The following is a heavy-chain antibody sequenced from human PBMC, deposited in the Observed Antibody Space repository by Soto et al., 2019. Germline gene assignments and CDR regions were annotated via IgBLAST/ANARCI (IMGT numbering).Heavy chain of an antibody. J-gene: IGHJ3*02. D-gene: IGHD3-22*01. Sequence: PXGSLRLACAASGFTFRSYHMNWVRQAPGNGLEWVSSISGSSDYIYYADSVKGRFTISRDNAKNSLYLQMNSLRAEDTAVYYCARVVYYDRSAYGIWGQGTMVTVSS. V-gene: IGHV3-21*04. CDR2: ISGSSDYI. CDR3: ARVVYYDRSAYGI. CDR1: GFTFRSYH.